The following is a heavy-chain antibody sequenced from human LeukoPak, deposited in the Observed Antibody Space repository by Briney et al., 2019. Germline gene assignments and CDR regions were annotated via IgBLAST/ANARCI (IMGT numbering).Heavy chain of an antibody. V-gene: IGHV3-48*04. CDR2: IIASGDSA. Sequence: GGSLRLSCEASGFSFSTVPMSWVRQVPGKGLECVSYIIASGDSAYYADSVRGRFTISRDNAKNSLYLQMNSLRAEDTAVYYCARGIAAAGTDYWGQGTLVTVSS. CDR1: GFSFSTVP. CDR3: ARGIAAAGTDY. J-gene: IGHJ4*02. D-gene: IGHD6-13*01.